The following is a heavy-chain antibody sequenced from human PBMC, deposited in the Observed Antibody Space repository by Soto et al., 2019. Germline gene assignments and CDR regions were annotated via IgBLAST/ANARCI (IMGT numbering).Heavy chain of an antibody. CDR1: GYTFTGYY. CDR3: ARDLRGKRSTSCLGY. Sequence: ASVKVSCKASGYTFTGYYMHWVRQAPGQGLEWMGWINPNSGGTNYAQKIQGWVTMTTDTSISTAYMELRSLRSDDTAVYYSARDLRGKRSTSCLGYWGQGTLVTVSS. J-gene: IGHJ4*02. V-gene: IGHV1-2*04. CDR2: INPNSGGT. D-gene: IGHD2-2*01.